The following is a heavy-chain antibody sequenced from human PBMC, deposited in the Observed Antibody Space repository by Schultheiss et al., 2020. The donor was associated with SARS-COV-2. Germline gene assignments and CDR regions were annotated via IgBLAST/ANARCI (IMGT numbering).Heavy chain of an antibody. CDR1: GGSFSGYN. CDR2: INHSGST. CDR3: VRVTVGTVTIHS. V-gene: IGHV4-34*09. D-gene: IGHD4-17*01. Sequence: SETLSLTCAVYGGSFSGYNWSWVRQPPGKGLEWIGEINHSGSTNYNPSLKSRVTISVDTSKNQFSLKLNSVTAADTAVYYCVRVTVGTVTIHSWGQGTLVTVSS. J-gene: IGHJ4*02.